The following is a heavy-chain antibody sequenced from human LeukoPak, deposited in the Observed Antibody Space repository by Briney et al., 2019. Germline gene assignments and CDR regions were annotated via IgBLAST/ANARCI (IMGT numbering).Heavy chain of an antibody. D-gene: IGHD3-22*01. CDR2: IYPGDSDT. Sequence: GESLQISCKGSGCTFTSYWIGWVRQMPGKGGEGMGIIYPGDSDTRYSPSFQGQVTISADKSISTAYLQWSSLKASDTAMYFCARRYYDGSSFYFDYWGQGTLVTVSS. CDR3: ARRYYDGSSFYFDY. J-gene: IGHJ4*02. V-gene: IGHV5-51*01. CDR1: GCTFTSYW.